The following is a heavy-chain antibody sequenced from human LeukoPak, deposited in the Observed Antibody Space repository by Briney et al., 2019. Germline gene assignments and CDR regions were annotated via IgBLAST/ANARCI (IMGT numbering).Heavy chain of an antibody. CDR3: ARDDRSGYYFSDS. Sequence: ASVKVSCKASGYTFTGYYMHWVRQAPGQGLEWMGWISAGNGNTNYAQKFQVRVTMTTDTSTSTAYMELRSLRSDDTAVYYCARDDRSGYYFSDSWGQGTLVTVSS. CDR1: GYTFTGYY. J-gene: IGHJ4*02. CDR2: ISAGNGNT. V-gene: IGHV1-18*04. D-gene: IGHD3-22*01.